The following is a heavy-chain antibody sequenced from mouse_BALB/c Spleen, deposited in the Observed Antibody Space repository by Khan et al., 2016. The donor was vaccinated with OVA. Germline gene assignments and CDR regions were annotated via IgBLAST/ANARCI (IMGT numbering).Heavy chain of an antibody. D-gene: IGHD2-14*01. J-gene: IGHJ3*01. CDR1: GYTFTDYN. Sequence: VRLQQSGPEVVKPGASVKIPCKASGYTFTDYNMDWVRQSHGKSLEWIGDINPNNGDTFYNQKFKGKATLTVDRSSSTAYMELRSLTSEDTAVYFCSRGGYGGFAYWGQGTLVTVS. CDR2: INPNNGDT. CDR3: SRGGYGGFAY. V-gene: IGHV1-18*01.